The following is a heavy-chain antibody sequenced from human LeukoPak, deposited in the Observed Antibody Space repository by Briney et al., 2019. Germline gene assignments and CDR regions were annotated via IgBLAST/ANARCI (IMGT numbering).Heavy chain of an antibody. CDR3: AKCPVTFGGVIVITSGYFDY. CDR2: ISYDGSNK. Sequence: GGSLRLSCAASGFTFSSYGMHWVRQAPGKGLEWVAVISYDGSNKYYADSVKGRFTISRGNSKNTLHLQMNNLRAEDTALYYCAKCPVTFGGVIVITSGYFDYWGQDTLVTVSS. CDR1: GFTFSSYG. D-gene: IGHD3-16*02. J-gene: IGHJ4*02. V-gene: IGHV3-30*18.